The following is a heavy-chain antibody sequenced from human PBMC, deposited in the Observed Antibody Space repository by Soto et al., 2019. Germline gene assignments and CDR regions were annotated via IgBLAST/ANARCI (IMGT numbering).Heavy chain of an antibody. J-gene: IGHJ5*02. D-gene: IGHD2-15*01. Sequence: QVQLQESGPGLVKPSETLSLTCTVSGGSINSYYWNWIRQPPGKGLEWIGYIYYSGITNFYPSLESRVTISLETSKSQFSLRLNSVTAADTAVYYCARGLLQGGFDPWGLGILVTVSS. CDR2: IYYSGIT. V-gene: IGHV4-59*01. CDR1: GGSINSYY. CDR3: ARGLLQGGFDP.